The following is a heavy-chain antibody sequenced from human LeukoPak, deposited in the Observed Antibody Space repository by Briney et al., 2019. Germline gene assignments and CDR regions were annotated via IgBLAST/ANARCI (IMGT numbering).Heavy chain of an antibody. D-gene: IGHD1-1*01. CDR2: IYTSGST. CDR3: ARVVGELNYYYYYMDV. Sequence: SQTLSLTCTISGGSISSGSYYWSWIRQPAGKGLEWLGRIYTSGSTNYNPSLESRVTISIDTSKNQFSLKLRSVTAADTAVYYCARVVGELNYYYYYMDVWGKGTTVTVSS. J-gene: IGHJ6*03. CDR1: GGSISSGSYY. V-gene: IGHV4-61*02.